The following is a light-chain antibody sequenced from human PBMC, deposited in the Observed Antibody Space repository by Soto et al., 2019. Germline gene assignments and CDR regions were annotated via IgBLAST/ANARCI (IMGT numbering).Light chain of an antibody. J-gene: IGKJ5*01. V-gene: IGKV3-11*01. CDR2: DAS. CDR1: QSVSSY. Sequence: EIVFTQSPATLSLSPGEGATLSCRASQSVSSYLAWYQQKPGQAPRLLIYDASNRATGIPARFSGSGSGTDFTLTISSLETEDFAVYHCQQRSNWHSITFGPGTRLE. CDR3: QQRSNWHSIT.